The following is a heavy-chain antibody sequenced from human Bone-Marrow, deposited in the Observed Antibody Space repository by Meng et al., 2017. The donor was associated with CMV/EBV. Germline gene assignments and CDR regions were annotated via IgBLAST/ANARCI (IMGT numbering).Heavy chain of an antibody. CDR2: ISPSGTNT. J-gene: IGHJ6*02. V-gene: IGHV3-74*01. D-gene: IGHD1-26*01. CDR1: GIPFQTYW. Sequence: GGSLRFSFAVSGIPFQTYWWHWVRQSPGKGLIWLSGISPSGTNTSTADSVKGRFTTSRDNVKNNLNLHLNVLSAEDTAVYFCAGSPPNLIRDMNVFYALDVWGHGTTVTVSS. CDR3: AGSPPNLIRDMNVFYALDV.